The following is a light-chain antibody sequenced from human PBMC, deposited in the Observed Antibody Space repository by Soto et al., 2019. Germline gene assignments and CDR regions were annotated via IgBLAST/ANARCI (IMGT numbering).Light chain of an antibody. CDR3: SSYTSSSTVV. Sequence: QSALTQPASVSGSPGQSITISCTGTSSDVVAYNYVSWYQQHPGKAPKLIISEVSNRPSGVSNRFSGSKSGNTASLTISGLQAEDEADYYCSSYTSSSTVVFGGGTKLTVL. J-gene: IGLJ2*01. V-gene: IGLV2-14*01. CDR1: SSDVVAYNY. CDR2: EVS.